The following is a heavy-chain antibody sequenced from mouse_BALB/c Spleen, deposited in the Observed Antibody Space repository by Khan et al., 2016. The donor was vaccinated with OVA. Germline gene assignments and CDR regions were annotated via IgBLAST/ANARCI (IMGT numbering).Heavy chain of an antibody. Sequence: QVQLQQSGAELARPGASVKLSCKASGYTFTDYYINWVRQRTGQGLEWIGDIYPGIGNTYYPEKFKGKATLTEDKSSSTAYMQLSSLTSEDAAVYFCARTGTGAFLYWGQGTLVTVSA. J-gene: IGHJ3*01. CDR3: ARTGTGAFLY. D-gene: IGHD4-1*01. CDR1: GYTFTDYY. V-gene: IGHV1-77*01. CDR2: IYPGIGNT.